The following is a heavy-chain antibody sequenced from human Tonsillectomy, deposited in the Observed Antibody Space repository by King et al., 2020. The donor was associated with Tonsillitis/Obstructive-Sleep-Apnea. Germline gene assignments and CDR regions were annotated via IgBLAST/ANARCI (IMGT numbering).Heavy chain of an antibody. D-gene: IGHD6-6*01. Sequence: VQLVESGGGLVQPGGSLRLSCAASGFTFSSYSMNWVRQAPGKGLEWVSYISGSSRTIYYADSVKGRFTISRDNAKKSLYLQMNSLRDEDTAVYYCARDRYSSSSSGAFDIWGQGTMVTVSS. CDR1: GFTFSSYS. J-gene: IGHJ3*02. V-gene: IGHV3-48*02. CDR3: ARDRYSSSSSGAFDI. CDR2: ISGSSRTI.